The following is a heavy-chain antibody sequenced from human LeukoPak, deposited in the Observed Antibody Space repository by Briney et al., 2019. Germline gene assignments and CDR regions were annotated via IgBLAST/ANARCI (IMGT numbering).Heavy chain of an antibody. V-gene: IGHV1-18*01. Sequence: GASVKVSCKASGYTFTSYPINWVRQAPGQGLEWMGWISPYNGQTHYAQKIQGRVTVTTDTSTSTAYMELRSLRSDDTAVYYCTRERDGGSFSPWWGQGTLVTVSS. CDR2: ISPYNGQT. CDR1: GYTFTSYP. D-gene: IGHD1-26*01. CDR3: TRERDGGSFSPW. J-gene: IGHJ4*02.